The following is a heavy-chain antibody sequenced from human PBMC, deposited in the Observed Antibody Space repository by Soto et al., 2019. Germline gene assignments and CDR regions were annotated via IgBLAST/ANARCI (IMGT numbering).Heavy chain of an antibody. V-gene: IGHV4-34*01. CDR1: GGSFSGYY. J-gene: IGHJ4*02. Sequence: SETLSLTCAVYGGSFSGYYWSWIRQPPGKGLEWIGEINHSGSTNYNPSLKSRVTISVDMSKNQFSLKLSSVTAADTAVYYCARTSKGSSYDYWGQGTLVTVSS. D-gene: IGHD6-13*01. CDR3: ARTSKGSSYDY. CDR2: INHSGST.